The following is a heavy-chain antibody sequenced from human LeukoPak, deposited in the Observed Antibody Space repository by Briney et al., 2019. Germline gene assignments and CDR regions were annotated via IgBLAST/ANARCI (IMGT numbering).Heavy chain of an antibody. CDR3: AKAHRYGPPYYFDY. J-gene: IGHJ4*02. CDR2: ISGSGGST. CDR1: GGSISSGSYY. Sequence: LSLTCTVSGGSISSGSYYWSWVRQAPGKGLEWVSAISGSGGSTYYADSVRGRFTISRDNSKNTLYLQMNSLRAEDTAVYYCAKAHRYGPPYYFDYWGQGTLVTVSS. D-gene: IGHD5-18*01. V-gene: IGHV3-23*01.